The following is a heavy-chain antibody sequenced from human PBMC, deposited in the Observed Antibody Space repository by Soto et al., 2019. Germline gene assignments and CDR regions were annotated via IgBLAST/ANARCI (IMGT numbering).Heavy chain of an antibody. Sequence: QVQLVESGGGLVKPGGSLRLSCAASGFSFSDYYMSWIRQAPGKGLEWLAYISSSADTIYYADSVKGRFSISRDNAKNTLYLQMNSLRAEDPAVYYCARVVRVGAMIYGGQGTLVSVSS. J-gene: IGHJ4*02. CDR1: GFSFSDYY. CDR3: ARVVRVGAMIY. D-gene: IGHD1-26*01. CDR2: ISSSADTI. V-gene: IGHV3-11*01.